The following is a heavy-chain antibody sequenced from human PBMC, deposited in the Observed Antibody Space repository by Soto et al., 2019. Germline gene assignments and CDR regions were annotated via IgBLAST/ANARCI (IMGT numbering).Heavy chain of an antibody. V-gene: IGHV1-18*01. J-gene: IGHJ4*02. CDR1: GYTFSTYG. Sequence: QVQLVQSGAELKKPGASMKISCKTSGYTFSTYGLSWVRQAPGQGLQWVGGNNGYTGNTNYAQKFQDRVIMTTDNSTRRAYLELRRLRSDDTALYYCARQSGNGLVDSWGQGTLVTVSS. D-gene: IGHD2-8*01. CDR3: ARQSGNGLVDS. CDR2: NNGYTGNT.